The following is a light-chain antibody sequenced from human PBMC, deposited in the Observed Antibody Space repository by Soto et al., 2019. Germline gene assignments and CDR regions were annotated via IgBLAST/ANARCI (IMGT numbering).Light chain of an antibody. J-gene: IGKJ1*01. CDR2: GAS. V-gene: IGKV3-20*01. Sequence: SPGARGSLSFRPSQSVSSRSLAWYQQKPGQAPRLLIHGASTRATGIPARFSGSGSGTDFTLTIDRLEPEDFAMYYCQQYSDSPQTFGQGTKVDI. CDR3: QQYSDSPQT. CDR1: QSVSSRS.